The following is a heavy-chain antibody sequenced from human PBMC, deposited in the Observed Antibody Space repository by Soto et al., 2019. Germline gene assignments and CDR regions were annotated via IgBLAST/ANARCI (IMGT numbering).Heavy chain of an antibody. CDR2: VIPRFGTT. CDR3: ARARTVAVSGRTGGYYYYAMDL. V-gene: IGHV1-69*01. J-gene: IGHJ6*02. CDR1: GGTFTSYS. D-gene: IGHD6-19*01. Sequence: QVQLEQSGAEVKRPGSSVKVSCRASGGTFTSYSINWVRRAPGQGPEWMGAVIPRFGTTTYAQRFEGRVTVIADASTSTVFMGMSGLRSEDTAVYFCARARTVAVSGRTGGYYYYAMDLWGQGTAVTVSS.